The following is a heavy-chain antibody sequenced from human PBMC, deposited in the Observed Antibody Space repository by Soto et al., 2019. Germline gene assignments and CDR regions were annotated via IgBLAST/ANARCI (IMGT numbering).Heavy chain of an antibody. D-gene: IGHD3-22*01. Sequence: ASVKVSCKXSGYTFTSYGISWVRQAPGQGLEWMGWISAYNGNTNYAQKLQGRVTMTTDTSTSTAYMELRSLRSDDTAVYYCARESLYYYDSSGSNDYWGQGTLVTVSS. J-gene: IGHJ4*02. CDR3: ARESLYYYDSSGSNDY. CDR2: ISAYNGNT. CDR1: GYTFTSYG. V-gene: IGHV1-18*01.